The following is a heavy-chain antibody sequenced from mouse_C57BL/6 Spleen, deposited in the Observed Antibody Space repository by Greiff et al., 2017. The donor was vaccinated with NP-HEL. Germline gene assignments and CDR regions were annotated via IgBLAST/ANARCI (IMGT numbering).Heavy chain of an antibody. V-gene: IGHV1-69*01. CDR2: IDPSDSYT. CDR1: GYTFTSYW. D-gene: IGHD1-1*01. Sequence: QVQLQQSGAELVMPGASVKLSCKASGYTFTSYWMHWVKQRPGQGLEWIGEIDPSDSYTNYNQKFKGKSTLTVDKSSRTAYMQLSSLTSEDSAVYYCARITTVVADYWGQGTTLTVSS. CDR3: ARITTVVADY. J-gene: IGHJ2*01.